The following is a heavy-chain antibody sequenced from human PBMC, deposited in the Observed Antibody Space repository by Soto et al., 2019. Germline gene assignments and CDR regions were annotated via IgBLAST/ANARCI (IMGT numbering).Heavy chain of an antibody. J-gene: IGHJ4*02. CDR2: IYYSGST. D-gene: IGHD2-15*01. CDR1: GGSISSYY. Sequence: SSETLSLTCTVSGGSISSYYWSWIRQPPGKELEWIGYIYYSGSTNYNPSLKSRVTISVDTSKNQFSLKLSSVTAADTAVYYCARRWGRSFDYWGQGTLVTVSS. CDR3: ARRWGRSFDY. V-gene: IGHV4-59*08.